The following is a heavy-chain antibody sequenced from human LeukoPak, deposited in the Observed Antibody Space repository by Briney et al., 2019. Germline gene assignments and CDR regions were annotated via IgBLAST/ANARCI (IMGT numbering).Heavy chain of an antibody. V-gene: IGHV3-7*01. Sequence: GGSLRLSCAASGFSFSNYWMSWVRQAPGKGLEWVANIKQDGSQKYYVDSVKGRFTISRDNAKNSLYLQMNSLRVEDTAVYYCARERWCSGGSCYDYWGQGTLVTVSS. J-gene: IGHJ4*02. CDR1: GFSFSNYW. D-gene: IGHD2-15*01. CDR3: ARERWCSGGSCYDY. CDR2: IKQDGSQK.